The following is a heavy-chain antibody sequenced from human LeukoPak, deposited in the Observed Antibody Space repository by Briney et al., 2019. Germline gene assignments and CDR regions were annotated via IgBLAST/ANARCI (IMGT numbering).Heavy chain of an antibody. CDR3: ARPYNAITMMPYGY. J-gene: IGHJ4*02. D-gene: IGHD3-22*01. CDR2: IYHSGST. Sequence: SETLSLTCAVSGGSISSGGYSWSWIRQPPGKGLEWIGYIYHSGSTNYNPSLKSRVTISVDTSKNQFSLKLSSVTAADTAVYYCARPYNAITMMPYGYWGQGTLVTVSS. CDR1: GGSISSGGYS. V-gene: IGHV4-30-2*01.